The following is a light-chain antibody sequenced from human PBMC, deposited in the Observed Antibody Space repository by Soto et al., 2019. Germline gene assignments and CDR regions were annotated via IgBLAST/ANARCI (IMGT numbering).Light chain of an antibody. CDR1: QSISNL. CDR3: QQFNRYSSWT. CDR2: DAS. Sequence: DIQMTQSPSTLSASVGDRVTIACRSSQSISNLLAWYQQRPGKAPQPLIYDASTLLRGVPSRFSGSGFGTEFTLTISSLQPDDFATYYCQQFNRYSSWTFGQGTKVEIK. J-gene: IGKJ1*01. V-gene: IGKV1-5*01.